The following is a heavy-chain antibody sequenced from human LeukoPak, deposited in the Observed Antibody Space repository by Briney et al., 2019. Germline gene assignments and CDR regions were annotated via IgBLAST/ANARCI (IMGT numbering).Heavy chain of an antibody. D-gene: IGHD3-3*01. CDR2: INYSENT. CDR3: ARWTIFGVA. V-gene: IGHV4-30-4*08. CDR1: GASLSSADYY. Sequence: SETLSLTCTVSGASLSSADYYWSWIRQPPGKGLEWIGYINYSENTYYNPSLKSRLTISVHTSKNQFSLKLTSVTAADTAVYYCARWTIFGVAWGQGTLVTVSS. J-gene: IGHJ5*02.